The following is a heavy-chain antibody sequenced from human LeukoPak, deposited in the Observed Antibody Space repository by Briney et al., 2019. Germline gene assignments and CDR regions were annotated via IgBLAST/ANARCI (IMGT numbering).Heavy chain of an antibody. CDR3: ARAQSRTHWDGFDI. CDR1: GYTFTSYY. Sequence: ASVKVSCKASGYTFTSYYMHWVRQAPGRGLEWMGWISTDNGNTNYAQNLQGRVSMTRDTFTSTVYMELRSLRSDDTAVYYCARAQSRTHWDGFDIWGQGTMVTLPS. J-gene: IGHJ3*02. D-gene: IGHD5-24*01. CDR2: ISTDNGNT. V-gene: IGHV1-18*04.